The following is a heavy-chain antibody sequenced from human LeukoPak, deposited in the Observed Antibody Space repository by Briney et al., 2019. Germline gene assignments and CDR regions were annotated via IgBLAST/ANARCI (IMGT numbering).Heavy chain of an antibody. Sequence: SETLSLTCTVSGGSFSSSSYYWGWIRQPPGKGLEWIGSIYYSGSTYYNPSLKSRVTISVDTSKNQFSLKLSSVTAADTAVYYCARDLMAAAGYYMDVWGKGTTVTVSS. CDR2: IYYSGST. V-gene: IGHV4-39*07. CDR1: GGSFSSSSYY. J-gene: IGHJ6*03. CDR3: ARDLMAAAGYYMDV. D-gene: IGHD6-13*01.